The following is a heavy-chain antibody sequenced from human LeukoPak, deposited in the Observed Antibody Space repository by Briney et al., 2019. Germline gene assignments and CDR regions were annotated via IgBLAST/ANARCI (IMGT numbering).Heavy chain of an antibody. CDR3: ARGGNSSGYSAEYFQH. V-gene: IGHV1-69*05. Sequence: SVKVSCKASGGTFSSYAISWVRQAPGQGLEWMGGIIPIFGTANYAQKFQGRVTITTDESTSTAYMELSSLRSEDTAVYYCARGGNSSGYSAEYFQHWGQGTLVTVSS. J-gene: IGHJ1*01. CDR2: IIPIFGTA. D-gene: IGHD3-22*01. CDR1: GGTFSSYA.